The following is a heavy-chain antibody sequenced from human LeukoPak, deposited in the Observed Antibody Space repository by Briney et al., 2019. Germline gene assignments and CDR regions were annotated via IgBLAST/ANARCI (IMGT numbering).Heavy chain of an antibody. J-gene: IGHJ4*02. CDR2: ISGSGGRT. Sequence: GGSLRLSCAASGFTSTSYAMAWVRQAPGKGLEWVSAISGSGGRTYYADSVKGRFTISRDNSKNTLYLQMNSLRAEDTAVYYCAKLGHTFDYWGQGTLVTVSS. V-gene: IGHV3-23*01. CDR3: AKLGHTFDY. CDR1: GFTSTSYA.